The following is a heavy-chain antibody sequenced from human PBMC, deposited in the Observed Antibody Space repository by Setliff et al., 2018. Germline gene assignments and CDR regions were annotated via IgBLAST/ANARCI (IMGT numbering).Heavy chain of an antibody. CDR1: GFTFNNYA. CDR2: ISGSGFST. Sequence: GGSLRLSCAASGFTFNNYAMSWVRQAPGKGLEWVSAISGSGFSTYYTDSVKGRFTISRDNSKNTLYLQMNSLRAEDTAVYYCVRDLHWGFDYWGLGTLVTVSS. D-gene: IGHD7-27*01. CDR3: VRDLHWGFDY. J-gene: IGHJ4*02. V-gene: IGHV3-23*01.